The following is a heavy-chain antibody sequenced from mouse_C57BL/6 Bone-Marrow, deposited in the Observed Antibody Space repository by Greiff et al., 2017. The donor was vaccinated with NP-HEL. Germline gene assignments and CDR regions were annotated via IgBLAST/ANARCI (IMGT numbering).Heavy chain of an antibody. V-gene: IGHV14-4*01. CDR2: IDPENGDT. Sequence: EVQLQQSGAELVRPGASVKLSCTVSGFNIKDDYMHWVKQRPEQGLEWIGWIDPENGDTEYASKFQGKATITADTSSNTAYLQLSSLTSEDPAVYYSTADDSGPYAMDYWGQGTSVTVSS. D-gene: IGHD1-3*01. CDR3: TADDSGPYAMDY. J-gene: IGHJ4*01. CDR1: GFNIKDDY.